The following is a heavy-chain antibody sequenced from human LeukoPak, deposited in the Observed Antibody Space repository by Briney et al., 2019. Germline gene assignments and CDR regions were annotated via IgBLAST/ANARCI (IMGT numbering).Heavy chain of an antibody. J-gene: IGHJ3*02. CDR2: IFYSGNT. CDR1: GDSISRSSYY. D-gene: IGHD3-16*01. Sequence: SETLSLTCTVSGDSISRSSYYWGWIRQPPGKGLEWIGSIFYSGNTYYSPSLKSRVTISIDTSKNQFSLKLSSVTAADTAVYYCPRRNYERNFHIWGQGTMVTVSS. V-gene: IGHV4-39*01. CDR3: PRRNYERNFHI.